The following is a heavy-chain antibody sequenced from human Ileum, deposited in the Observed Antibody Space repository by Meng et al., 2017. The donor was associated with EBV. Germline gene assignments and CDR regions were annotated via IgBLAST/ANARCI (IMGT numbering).Heavy chain of an antibody. CDR1: GVYISGNY. V-gene: IGHV4-59*01. D-gene: IGHD1-26*01. CDR3: AKGGQWDPLDS. J-gene: IGHJ4*02. CDR2: FYEGTT. Sequence: QGQLQESGPRLVRPSGTLSLTCDVSGVYISGNYLSWIRQSPVKGLEWIGFFYEGTTNYNPSLKSRVTIAAGPANNQISLRLSSVTSADTAVYYCAKGGQWDPLDSWGRGILVTVAS.